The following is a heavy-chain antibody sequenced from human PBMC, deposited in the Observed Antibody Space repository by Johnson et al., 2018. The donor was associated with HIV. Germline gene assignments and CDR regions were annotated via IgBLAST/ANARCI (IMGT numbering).Heavy chain of an antibody. CDR2: IYSGGST. J-gene: IGHJ3*02. Sequence: MQLVESGGGVVRPGGSLRVSCAASGFTFDDYGMSWVRQAPGKGLEWVSVIYSGGSTYYADSVKDRFTISRDNSKNTLYLQMNSLRAEDTAVYYCARASDAFDIWGQGTMVTVSS. CDR3: ARASDAFDI. V-gene: IGHV3-66*01. CDR1: GFTFDDYG.